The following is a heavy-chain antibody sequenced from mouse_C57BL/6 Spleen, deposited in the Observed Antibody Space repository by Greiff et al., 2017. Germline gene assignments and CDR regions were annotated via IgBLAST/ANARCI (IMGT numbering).Heavy chain of an antibody. D-gene: IGHD2-4*01. J-gene: IGHJ3*01. Sequence: EVKLMESGGDLVKPGGSLKLSCAASGFTFSSYGMSWVRQTPDKRLGWVATISSGGSYTYYPDSVKGRFTISRDNAKNTLYLQMSSLKSEDTAMYYCARRDYDAWFAYWGQGTLVTVSA. CDR2: ISSGGSYT. V-gene: IGHV5-6*02. CDR1: GFTFSSYG. CDR3: ARRDYDAWFAY.